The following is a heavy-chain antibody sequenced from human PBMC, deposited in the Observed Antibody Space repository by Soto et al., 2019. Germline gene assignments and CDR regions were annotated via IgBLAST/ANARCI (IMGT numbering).Heavy chain of an antibody. CDR3: ARGTEYRNVRTNGFEP. J-gene: IGHJ5*02. CDR2: ITSSDYI. CDR1: GFPFRTYT. V-gene: IGHV3-21*01. Sequence: GGSLRLSCAASGFPFRTYTMNWVRQAPGQGLEWVSSITSSDYISYADSVKGRLTISRDNAKNSLFLQMNSLRAEDTAVYYFARGTEYRNVRTNGFEPWVQGSQVXVSS. D-gene: IGHD6-6*01.